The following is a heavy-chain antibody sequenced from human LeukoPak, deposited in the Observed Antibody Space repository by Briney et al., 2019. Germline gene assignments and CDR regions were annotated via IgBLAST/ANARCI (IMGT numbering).Heavy chain of an antibody. CDR3: AREGYYDSSGYPTFDY. J-gene: IGHJ4*02. D-gene: IGHD3-22*01. V-gene: IGHV4-59*01. Sequence: PSETLSLTCTVSGGSISSYYWSWIRQSPGKGLEWIGYIYYSGSTNYNPSLKSRVTISVDTSKNQFSLKLSSVTAADTAVYYCAREGYYDSSGYPTFDYWGQGTLVTVSS. CDR2: IYYSGST. CDR1: GGSISSYY.